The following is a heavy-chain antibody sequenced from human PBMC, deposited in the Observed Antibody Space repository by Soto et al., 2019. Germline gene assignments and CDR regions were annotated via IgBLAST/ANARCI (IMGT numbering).Heavy chain of an antibody. CDR3: AKDSYDILTGQKRYFDS. CDR2: ISWDSGIT. D-gene: IGHD3-9*01. CDR1: GFTFNAYT. J-gene: IGHJ4*02. V-gene: IGHV3-43*01. Sequence: GGSLRLSCAASGFTFNAYTMHWVRQAPGKGLEWVSLISWDSGITYYGDSVKGRFTVSRDNSDNSLYLQMTSLRSDDTAFYYCAKDSYDILTGQKRYFDSWGQGTLVTV.